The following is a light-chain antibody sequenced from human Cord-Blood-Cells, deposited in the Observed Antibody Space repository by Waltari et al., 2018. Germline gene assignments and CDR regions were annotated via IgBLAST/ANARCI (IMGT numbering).Light chain of an antibody. J-gene: IGKJ2*01. CDR3: QQSYSTPYT. Sequence: DIQMTQSPSSMSASVGDRVTITCRASPSISSYLNWHQQKPGKAPKLLIYAASNLQSGVRSRFSGNGSGTDCTLTISSLQPEDVATYYCQQSYSTPYTFGQGTKLEIK. V-gene: IGKV1-39*01. CDR1: PSISSY. CDR2: AAS.